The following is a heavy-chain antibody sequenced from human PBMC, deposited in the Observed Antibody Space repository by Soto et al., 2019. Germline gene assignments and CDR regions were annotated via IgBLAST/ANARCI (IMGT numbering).Heavy chain of an antibody. CDR2: IYYSGST. CDR3: ARGVLTWAHRDDAFDI. J-gene: IGHJ3*02. V-gene: IGHV4-39*01. D-gene: IGHD3-10*01. CDR1: GGSISSSSYY. Sequence: PSETLSLTCTVSGGSISSSSYYWGWIRQPPGKGLEWIGSIYYSGSTYYNPSLKSRVTISVDTSKNQFSLKLSSVTAADTAVYYCARGVLTWAHRDDAFDIWGQGTMVTVSS.